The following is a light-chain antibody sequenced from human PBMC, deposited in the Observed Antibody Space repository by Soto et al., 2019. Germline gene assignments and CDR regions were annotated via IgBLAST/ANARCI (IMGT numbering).Light chain of an antibody. V-gene: IGKV3-20*01. CDR3: QQYGSSPLT. Sequence: EIVLTQSPGTLSLSPGERATLSCRASQSVSSSSLAWYQQKPGQAPRLLIYDASNRATGIPARFSGSGSGTDFTLTISRLEPEDFAVYYCQQYGSSPLTFGGGTKVDIK. J-gene: IGKJ4*01. CDR2: DAS. CDR1: QSVSSSS.